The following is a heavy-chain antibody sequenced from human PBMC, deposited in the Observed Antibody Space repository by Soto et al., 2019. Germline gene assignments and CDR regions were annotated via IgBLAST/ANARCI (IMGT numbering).Heavy chain of an antibody. J-gene: IGHJ6*02. Sequence: EALSLTCASSGDSVSSNSAAWKWIRQSPSRGLEWLGRTYYRSKWYNDYAVSVKSRITINQDTSMNQSSQPLNSVTPEDPAVYYCARVRYHSSCYYSPDYRYRMDVCVQETTVIVSS. D-gene: IGHD3-22*01. V-gene: IGHV6-1*01. CDR3: ARVRYHSSCYYSPDYRYRMDV. CDR2: TYYRSKWYN. CDR1: GDSVSSNSAA.